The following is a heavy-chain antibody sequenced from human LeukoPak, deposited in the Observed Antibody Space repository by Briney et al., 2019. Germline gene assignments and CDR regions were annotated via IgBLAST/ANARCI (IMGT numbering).Heavy chain of an antibody. Sequence: GESLKISFKGSGYSFTSYWIGWVRQMPGKGLEWMGIIYPADSDTRYSPSFQGQVTISADKSISNAYLQWSSLKASDTAMYYCARHSTPYSGYVPFDYWGQGTLVTVSS. CDR3: ARHSTPYSGYVPFDY. V-gene: IGHV5-51*01. CDR2: IYPADSDT. CDR1: GYSFTSYW. J-gene: IGHJ4*02. D-gene: IGHD5-12*01.